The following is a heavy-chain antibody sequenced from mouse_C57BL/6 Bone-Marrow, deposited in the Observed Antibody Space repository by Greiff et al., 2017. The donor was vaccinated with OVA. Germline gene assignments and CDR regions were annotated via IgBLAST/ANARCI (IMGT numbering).Heavy chain of an antibody. V-gene: IGHV14-4*01. Sequence: EVQLVESGAELVRPGASVKLSCTASGFNIKDDYMHWVKQRPEQGLEWIGWIDPENGDTEYASKFQGKATITADTSSNTAYLQLSSLTSEDTAVYYCTTYYSNRGFAYWGQGTLVTVSA. D-gene: IGHD2-5*01. CDR1: GFNIKDDY. CDR2: IDPENGDT. J-gene: IGHJ3*01. CDR3: TTYYSNRGFAY.